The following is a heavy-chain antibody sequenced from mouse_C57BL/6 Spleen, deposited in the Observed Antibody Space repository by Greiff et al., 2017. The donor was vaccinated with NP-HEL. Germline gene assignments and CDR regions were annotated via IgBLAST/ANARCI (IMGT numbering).Heavy chain of an antibody. CDR3: ATSNGNYEAWFAY. D-gene: IGHD2-1*01. J-gene: IGHJ3*01. Sequence: QVQLQQPGTELVKPGASVKLSCKASGYTFTSYWMHWVKQRPGQGLEWIGNINPSNGGTNYNEKFTSKATLTVDKSSSTAYMQLSSLTSEDSAVDDYATSNGNYEAWFAYWGQGTLVTVSA. V-gene: IGHV1-53*01. CDR2: INPSNGGT. CDR1: GYTFTSYW.